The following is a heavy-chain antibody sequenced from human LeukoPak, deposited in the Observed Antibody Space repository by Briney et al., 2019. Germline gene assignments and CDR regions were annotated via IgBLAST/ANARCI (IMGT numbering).Heavy chain of an antibody. CDR1: GFTFSTYT. CDR2: ISYDGSNT. CDR3: ARTGIQIVVAFDI. V-gene: IGHV3-30-3*01. Sequence: GGSLRLSCAASGFTFSTYTMHWVRQAPGKGLEWVALISYDGSNTYYADSVEGRFTISRDNSKNTLFLQMNSLRAEDTAVYYCARTGIQIVVAFDIWGQGTMVTVSS. J-gene: IGHJ3*02. D-gene: IGHD1-14*01.